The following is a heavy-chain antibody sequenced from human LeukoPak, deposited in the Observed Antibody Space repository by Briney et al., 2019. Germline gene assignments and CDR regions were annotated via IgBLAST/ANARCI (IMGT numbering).Heavy chain of an antibody. V-gene: IGHV1-18*01. Sequence: ASVKASCKASGYTFTSYGISWVRQAPGQGLEWMGWISAYNGNTKYAQKLQGRVTMTTDTSTSTAYMELRSLRSDDTAVYYCARDRGWGNYYDSSGYYLSGPSYWGQGTLVTVSS. CDR1: GYTFTSYG. CDR3: ARDRGWGNYYDSSGYYLSGPSY. D-gene: IGHD3-22*01. J-gene: IGHJ4*02. CDR2: ISAYNGNT.